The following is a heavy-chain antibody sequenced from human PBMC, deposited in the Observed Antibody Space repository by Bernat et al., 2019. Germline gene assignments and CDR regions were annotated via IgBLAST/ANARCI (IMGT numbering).Heavy chain of an antibody. D-gene: IGHD6-19*01. J-gene: IGHJ4*02. CDR1: GFTFSSYA. Sequence: QVQLVESGGGVVQPGRSLRLSCGASGFTFSSYAMYWVRQAPGKGLEWVAVISYDGIIKYYADSVKGRFTISRDNSKNTGYLQMNSLRVEDTAVYFCARDSEYSGAWYSVADWGQRTPVTVSS. CDR2: ISYDGIIK. V-gene: IGHV3-30*01. CDR3: ARDSEYSGAWYSVAD.